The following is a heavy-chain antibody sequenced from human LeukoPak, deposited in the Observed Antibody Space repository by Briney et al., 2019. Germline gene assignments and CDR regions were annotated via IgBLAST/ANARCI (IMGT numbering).Heavy chain of an antibody. J-gene: IGHJ6*02. CDR3: ARDHRGYCSGGSCYSDYYYSMDV. CDR2: ISSSSSYI. CDR1: GFTFSSYS. D-gene: IGHD2-15*01. Sequence: GGSLRLSCAASGFTFSSYSMNWVRQAPGKGLEWVSSISSSSSYIYYADSVKGRFTISRDNAKNSLYLQMNSLRAEDTAVYYCARDHRGYCSGGSCYSDYYYSMDVWGQGTTVTVSS. V-gene: IGHV3-21*01.